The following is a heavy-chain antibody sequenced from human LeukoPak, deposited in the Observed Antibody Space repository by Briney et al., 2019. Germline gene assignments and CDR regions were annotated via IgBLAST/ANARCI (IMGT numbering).Heavy chain of an antibody. CDR3: ARDRGAYCGGDCYLGFDY. Sequence: GGSLRLSCAASGFTLNNYGMHWVRQAPGKGLEWVSSIAGSSGYISYADSVKGRFTISRDNAKKSLYLQMTSLTAEDTAVYYCARDRGAYCGGDCYLGFDYWGRGTLVTVSS. V-gene: IGHV3-21*01. J-gene: IGHJ4*01. CDR2: IAGSSGYI. CDR1: GFTLNNYG. D-gene: IGHD2-21*02.